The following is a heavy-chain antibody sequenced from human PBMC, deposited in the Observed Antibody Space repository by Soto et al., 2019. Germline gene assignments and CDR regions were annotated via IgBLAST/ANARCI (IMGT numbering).Heavy chain of an antibody. J-gene: IGHJ4*02. V-gene: IGHV1-8*01. CDR3: ARGSLGYDFWSGYWGGDY. Sequence: ASVKVSCKASGYTFTSYDINWVRQATGQGLEWMGWMNPNSGNTGYAQKFQGRVTMTRNTSISTAYMELSSLRSEDTAVYYCARGSLGYDFWSGYWGGDYWGQGTLVTVSS. CDR1: GYTFTSYD. CDR2: MNPNSGNT. D-gene: IGHD3-3*01.